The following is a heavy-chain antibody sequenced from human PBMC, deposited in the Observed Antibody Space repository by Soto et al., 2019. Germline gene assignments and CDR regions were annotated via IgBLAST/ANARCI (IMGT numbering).Heavy chain of an antibody. CDR1: GGFISSSSHY. CDR2: IYSSGNT. J-gene: IGHJ4*02. Sequence: QLQLQESGPGLVKPSETLSLTCTVSGGFISSSSHYWGWIRQPPGKGLEWIGSIYSSGNTYYNPSLKSRVTISVDTSKNQFSLKLRSVTAADTAVYYCARPDRIYDQVGFDYWGQGTLVSVSS. D-gene: IGHD3-3*01. CDR3: ARPDRIYDQVGFDY. V-gene: IGHV4-39*01.